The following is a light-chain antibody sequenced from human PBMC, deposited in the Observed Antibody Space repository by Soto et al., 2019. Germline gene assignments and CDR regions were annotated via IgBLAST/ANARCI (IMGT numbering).Light chain of an antibody. Sequence: DIQMTQSPSSLSASVGDRVTITCRASQSTRSYLNWYQQKPGKAPNLLIYGASSLQSGVPSRFSGSGSGTDSTLTITSLRPEDFATYYCQQSFSTPWTFGQGTKVDIK. CDR2: GAS. V-gene: IGKV1-39*01. J-gene: IGKJ1*01. CDR3: QQSFSTPWT. CDR1: QSTRSY.